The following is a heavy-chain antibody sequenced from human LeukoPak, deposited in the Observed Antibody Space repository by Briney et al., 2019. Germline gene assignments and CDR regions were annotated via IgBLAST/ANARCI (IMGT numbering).Heavy chain of an antibody. CDR3: ARDGGRRRITMVRGVISPPNYYYYYMDV. CDR2: IIPIFGTA. V-gene: IGHV1-69*13. Sequence: SVKVSCKASGGTFSSYAISWVRQAPGQGLEWMGGIIPIFGTANYAQKFQGRVTITADESTSTAYMELSSLRSEDTAVYYCARDGGRRRITMVRGVISPPNYYYYYMDVWGKGTTVTISS. CDR1: GGTFSSYA. J-gene: IGHJ6*03. D-gene: IGHD3-10*01.